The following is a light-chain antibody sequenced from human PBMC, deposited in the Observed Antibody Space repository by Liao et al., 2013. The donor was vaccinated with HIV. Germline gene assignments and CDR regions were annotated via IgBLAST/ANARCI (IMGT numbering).Light chain of an antibody. CDR3: QVWDSSSDHPV. V-gene: IGLV3-21*04. J-gene: IGLJ2*01. Sequence: SYALTQPPSLSVSPGQTASITCSGDTLGDKYACWYQQKPGQAPVLVIYYDSDRPSGIPERFSGSNSGNTATLTISRVEAGDEADYYCQVWDSSSDHPVFGGGTKLTVL. CDR2: YDS. CDR1: TLGDKY.